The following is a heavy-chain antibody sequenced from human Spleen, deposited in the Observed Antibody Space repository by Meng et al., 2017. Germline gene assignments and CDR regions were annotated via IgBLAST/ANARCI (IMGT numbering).Heavy chain of an antibody. CDR1: GFTFSSYW. D-gene: IGHD6-19*01. V-gene: IGHV3-23*01. CDR2: ISGSGGST. Sequence: GESLKISCAASGFTFSSYWMSWVRQAPGKGLEWVSAISGSGGSTYYADSVKGRFTISRDNSKNTLYLQMNSLRAEDTAVYYCAKDEATSSGWYYWGQGTLVTVSS. CDR3: AKDEATSSGWYY. J-gene: IGHJ4*02.